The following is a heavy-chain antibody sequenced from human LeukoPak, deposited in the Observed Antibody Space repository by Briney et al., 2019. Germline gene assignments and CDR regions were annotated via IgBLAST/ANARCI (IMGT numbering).Heavy chain of an antibody. Sequence: PGGSLRLSCAASGFTFTTYTINWVRQAPGKGLEWVSVIYFAGSAYYADSVKGRFTISRDDSKNTVYLQMDILSADDTAVYYCAGSLGYSSDSYYYGMDVWGQGTTVIVSS. CDR2: IYFAGSA. CDR3: AGSLGYSSDSYYYGMDV. J-gene: IGHJ6*02. V-gene: IGHV3-66*01. D-gene: IGHD5-12*01. CDR1: GFTFTTYT.